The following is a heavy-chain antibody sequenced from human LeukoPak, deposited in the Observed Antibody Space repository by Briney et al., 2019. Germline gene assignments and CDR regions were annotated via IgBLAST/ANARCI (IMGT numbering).Heavy chain of an antibody. CDR1: GGSFSSYA. J-gene: IGHJ5*02. CDR3: ARVFPYCSSTSCYGWFDP. V-gene: IGHV1-69*01. D-gene: IGHD2-2*01. CDR2: IIPIFGTA. Sequence: SVKVSCKASGGSFSSYAISWVRQAPGPGLEWMGGIIPIFGTANYAQKFQGRVTITADESTSTAYMEMSSLRSEDTAVYYCARVFPYCSSTSCYGWFDPWGQGTLVTVSS.